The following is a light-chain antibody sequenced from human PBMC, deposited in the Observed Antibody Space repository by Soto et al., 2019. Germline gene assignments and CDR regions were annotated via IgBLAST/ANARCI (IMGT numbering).Light chain of an antibody. CDR2: QXS. CDR3: QAWDSSTYVV. J-gene: IGLJ2*01. V-gene: IGLV3-1*01. Sequence: SYELTQPPSVSVSPGQTASITCSGDKLGDKYACWYQQKPGQSXVXXIYQXSKRPSGXPXRFXGXXXXXXXXXXXSGTQAMDEADYYCQAWDSSTYVVFGGGTKLTVL. CDR1: KLGDKY.